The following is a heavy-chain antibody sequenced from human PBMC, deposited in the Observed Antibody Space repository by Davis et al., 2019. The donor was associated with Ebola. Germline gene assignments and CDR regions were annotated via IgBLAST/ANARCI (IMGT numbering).Heavy chain of an antibody. Sequence: GGSLRLSCAASGFTFSGSAMHWVRQASGKGLEWVGRIRSKAKSYATAYAASVKGRFTISRDDSKNTAYLQMNSLKTEDTAVYYCTSRIAAAALYYYGMDVWGQGTTVTVSS. J-gene: IGHJ6*02. CDR2: IRSKAKSYAT. CDR3: TSRIAAAALYYYGMDV. D-gene: IGHD6-13*01. V-gene: IGHV3-73*01. CDR1: GFTFSGSA.